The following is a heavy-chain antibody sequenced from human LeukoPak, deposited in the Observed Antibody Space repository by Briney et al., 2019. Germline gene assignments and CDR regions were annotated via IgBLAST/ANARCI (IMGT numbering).Heavy chain of an antibody. Sequence: GGSLRLSCAASGFTFSSYGMHWVRQAPGKGLEWVAVISYDGSNKYYADSVKGRFTISRDNSKNTLYLQMNSLRAEDTAVYYCAKARIFGVAYYYYYMDVWGKGTTVTVSS. CDR2: ISYDGSNK. CDR3: AKARIFGVAYYYYYMDV. CDR1: GFTFSSYG. V-gene: IGHV3-30*18. D-gene: IGHD3-3*01. J-gene: IGHJ6*03.